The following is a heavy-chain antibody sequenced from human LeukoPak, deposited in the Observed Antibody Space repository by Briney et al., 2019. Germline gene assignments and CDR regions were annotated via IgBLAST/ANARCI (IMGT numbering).Heavy chain of an antibody. CDR1: GYTFTGYY. CDR2: INPNSGGT. Sequence: ASVKVSXKASGYTFTGYYMHWVRQAPGQGLEWMGRINPNSGGTNYAQKFQGRVTMTRDTSISTAYMELSRLRSDDTAVYYCARGGSYDILTGYGYNWFDPWGQGTLVTVSS. CDR3: ARGGSYDILTGYGYNWFDP. V-gene: IGHV1-2*06. J-gene: IGHJ5*01. D-gene: IGHD3-9*01.